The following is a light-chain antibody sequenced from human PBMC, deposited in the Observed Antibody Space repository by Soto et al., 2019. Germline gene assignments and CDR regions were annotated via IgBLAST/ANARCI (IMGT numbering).Light chain of an antibody. CDR2: DAS. V-gene: IGKV1-33*01. J-gene: IGKJ5*01. CDR3: QQYDDLPIT. Sequence: DIQMTQSPSSVSASVGDRVTITCRASQGIGSWLAWYQQKPGKALKLLIYDASNLHPGVPSRFRGSGSGTEFSFNITSLQPEDVATYYCQQYDDLPITFGQGTRLENK. CDR1: QGIGSW.